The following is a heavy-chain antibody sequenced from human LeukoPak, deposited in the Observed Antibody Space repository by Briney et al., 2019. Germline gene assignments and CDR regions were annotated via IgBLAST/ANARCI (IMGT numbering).Heavy chain of an antibody. CDR2: ISWNSGSI. J-gene: IGHJ4*02. CDR1: GFTFDDYA. D-gene: IGHD2-2*01. Sequence: PGGSLRLSCAASGFTFDDYAMHWVRQAPGKGLEWVSGISWNSGSIGYADSVKGRFTISRDNAKNSLYLQMNSLRAEDTALYYCAKDRYCSSTSCSQFDYWGQGTLVTVSS. CDR3: AKDRYCSSTSCSQFDY. V-gene: IGHV3-9*01.